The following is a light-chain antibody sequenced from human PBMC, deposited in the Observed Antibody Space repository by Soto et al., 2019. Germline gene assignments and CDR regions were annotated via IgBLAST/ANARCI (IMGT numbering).Light chain of an antibody. CDR1: QSVSTY. J-gene: IGKJ4*01. CDR3: QQSYSTPRLT. V-gene: IGKV3-11*01. Sequence: DIVLTQSPATLSLSPGERATLSCRASQSVSTYVAWYQQKPGQAPRLLIYDASNRATGIPARFSGSGSGTDFTLTISSLEPEDFATYYCQQSYSTPRLTFGGGTKVEIK. CDR2: DAS.